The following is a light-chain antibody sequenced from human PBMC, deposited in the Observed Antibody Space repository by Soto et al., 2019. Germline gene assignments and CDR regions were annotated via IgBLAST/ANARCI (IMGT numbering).Light chain of an antibody. CDR1: QSISSW. CDR2: AAS. V-gene: IGKV1-39*01. CDR3: QQSYSSWWT. Sequence: DIQITQSPFTLSASVGDRVTITCRASQSISSWLAWYQQKPGKAPKLLIYAASSLQSGVPSRFSGSGSGTDFTLTISSLQPEDFATYYCQQSYSSWWTFGQGTKVDIK. J-gene: IGKJ1*01.